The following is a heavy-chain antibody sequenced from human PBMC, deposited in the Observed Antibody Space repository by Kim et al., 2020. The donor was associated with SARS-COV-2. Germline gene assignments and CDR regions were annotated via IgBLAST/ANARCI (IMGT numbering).Heavy chain of an antibody. J-gene: IGHJ4*02. V-gene: IGHV3-7*03. CDR2: IKQDGSEK. CDR1: GFTFSSYW. Sequence: GGSLRLSCAASGFTFSSYWMTWVRQAPGKGLEWVANIKQDGSEKYYVHSVKGRFTISKDNAKNSLYLQMNSLRAEGTAVYYCARVSPARGAFDYWGQGILVTVSS. CDR3: ARVSPARGAFDY.